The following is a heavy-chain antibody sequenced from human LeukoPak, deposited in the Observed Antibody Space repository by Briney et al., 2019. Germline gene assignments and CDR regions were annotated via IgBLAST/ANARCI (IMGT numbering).Heavy chain of an antibody. Sequence: GGTLRLSCAASGFTFSSYGMSWVRQAPGKGLEWVANIKQDGSEKYYVDSVKGRFTISRDNAKNSLYLQMNSLRAEDTAVYYCARDCSGGSCYEADYFDYWGQGTLVTVSS. J-gene: IGHJ4*02. CDR2: IKQDGSEK. CDR3: ARDCSGGSCYEADYFDY. CDR1: GFTFSSYG. D-gene: IGHD2-15*01. V-gene: IGHV3-7*01.